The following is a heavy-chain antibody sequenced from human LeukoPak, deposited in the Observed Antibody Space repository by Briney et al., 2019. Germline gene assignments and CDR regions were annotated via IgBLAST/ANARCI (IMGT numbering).Heavy chain of an antibody. V-gene: IGHV3-74*01. Sequence: GGSLRLSCAASGFSFSSTWMHWVRQAPGKGLVWVSRINNDGSSTSYADSVQGRFTISRDNAKNTLYLQMNSLRAEDTALYYCAGVARGDYYYYYMDVWGKGTTVTVSS. CDR1: GFSFSSTW. CDR2: INNDGSST. CDR3: AGVARGDYYYYYMDV. D-gene: IGHD3-10*01. J-gene: IGHJ6*03.